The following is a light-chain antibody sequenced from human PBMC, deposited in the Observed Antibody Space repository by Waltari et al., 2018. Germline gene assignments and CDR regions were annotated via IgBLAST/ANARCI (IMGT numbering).Light chain of an antibody. J-gene: IGKJ3*01. CDR1: QAISDS. V-gene: IGKV1-NL1*01. CDR3: QQYYKIPLT. Sequence: DIQMTQSPSSLSASVGHSVTLTCRASQAISDSLAWYQQKPGRAPKLLVYAISRLETGVPSRFSGGGAGTDFTRTISSLQPEDFATYYCQQYYKIPLTFGPGTKVDIK. CDR2: AIS.